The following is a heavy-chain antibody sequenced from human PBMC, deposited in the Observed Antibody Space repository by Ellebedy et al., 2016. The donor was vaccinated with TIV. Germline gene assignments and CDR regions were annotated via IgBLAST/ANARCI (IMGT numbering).Heavy chain of an antibody. CDR1: GGSISSYS. CDR2: ISDSGST. CDR3: ARHVQMEWLLSPVYGMDV. Sequence: MPSETLSLTCAVSGGSISSYSWSWIRQPPGKGLEWIGDISDSGSTIYNPSVKSRVSISLDTSKNQIPLSLSSVTAADTAVYYCARHVQMEWLLSPVYGMDVWGQGTTVTVSS. D-gene: IGHD3-3*01. V-gene: IGHV4-59*08. J-gene: IGHJ6*02.